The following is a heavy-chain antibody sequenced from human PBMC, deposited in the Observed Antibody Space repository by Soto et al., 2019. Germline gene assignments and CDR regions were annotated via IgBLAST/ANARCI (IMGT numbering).Heavy chain of an antibody. Sequence: EVQLVESGGGLVQPGRSLRLSCAASGFTFDDYAMHWVRQAPGKGLEWVSGISWNSGSIGYADSVKGRFTISRDNAKNSLYLQMNSLRAEDTALYYCAKAAYGDYDYFDYWGQGTLVTVSS. CDR3: AKAAYGDYDYFDY. CDR2: ISWNSGSI. CDR1: GFTFDDYA. J-gene: IGHJ4*02. V-gene: IGHV3-9*01. D-gene: IGHD4-17*01.